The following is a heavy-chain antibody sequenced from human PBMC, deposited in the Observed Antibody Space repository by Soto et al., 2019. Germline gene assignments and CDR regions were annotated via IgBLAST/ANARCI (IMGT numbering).Heavy chain of an antibody. CDR3: ARDPNYGSGSYYSLFDY. Sequence: ASVKVSCKASGGTFSSYAISWVRQAPGQGLEWMGGIIPIFGTANYAQKFQGRVTITADESTSTAYMELSSLRSEDTAVYYCARDPNYGSGSYYSLFDYWGQGTLVTVSS. CDR2: IIPIFGTA. D-gene: IGHD3-10*01. V-gene: IGHV1-69*13. J-gene: IGHJ4*02. CDR1: GGTFSSYA.